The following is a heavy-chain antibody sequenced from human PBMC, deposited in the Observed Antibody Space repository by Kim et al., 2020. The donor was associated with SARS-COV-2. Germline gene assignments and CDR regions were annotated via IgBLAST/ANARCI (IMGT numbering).Heavy chain of an antibody. Sequence: GGSLRLSCAVSGIPFSDAWFNWVRQSPGKGLEWVGRIKSKTDGVTADLAAPVKGRFAISRDDSKNTLYLLMNNVETDDSAVYYCTTVSMRWGQGTLVTVSS. CDR2: IKSKTDGVTA. D-gene: IGHD2-2*01. V-gene: IGHV3-15*01. CDR1: GIPFSDAW. CDR3: TTVSMR. J-gene: IGHJ1*01.